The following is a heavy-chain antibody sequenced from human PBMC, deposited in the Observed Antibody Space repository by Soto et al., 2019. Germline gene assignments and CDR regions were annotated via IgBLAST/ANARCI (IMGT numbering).Heavy chain of an antibody. V-gene: IGHV1-2*04. D-gene: IGHD5-18*01. J-gene: IGHJ6*02. CDR1: GYTFTGYY. Sequence: RASVKVSCKASGYTFTGYYMHWVRQAPGQGLEWMGWINPNSGGANYAQKFQGWVTMTRDTSISTAYMELSRLRSDDTAVYYCAISRGQRYVRTHRYSYGYRDYYNGMDVWGQGTTVTV. CDR2: INPNSGGA. CDR3: AISRGQRYVRTHRYSYGYRDYYNGMDV.